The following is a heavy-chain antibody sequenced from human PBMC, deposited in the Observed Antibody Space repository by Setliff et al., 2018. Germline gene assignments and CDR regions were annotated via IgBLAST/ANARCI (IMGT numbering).Heavy chain of an antibody. J-gene: IGHJ3*01. V-gene: IGHV4-4*07. CDR3: VRVGREYGDSGGFDAFSV. D-gene: IGHD4-17*01. CDR2: MSTTGTT. Sequence: NPSETLSLTCTISGASIMNYYWSWIRQPAGRGLEWIGRMSTTGTTTGTSSYNPSLQGRVAMSVDMSKNLFFLKISSLTTMGTAVYYCVRVGREYGDSGGFDAFSVWGQGREVTVSS. CDR1: GASIMNYY.